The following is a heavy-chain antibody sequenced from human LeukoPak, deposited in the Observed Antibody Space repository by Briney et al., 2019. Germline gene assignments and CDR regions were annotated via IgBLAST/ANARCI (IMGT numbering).Heavy chain of an antibody. CDR1: GFTFSSYG. V-gene: IGHV3-30*02. J-gene: IGHJ4*02. D-gene: IGHD3-10*01. Sequence: GGSLRLSCAASGFTFSSYGMHWVRQAPGKGLEWVVFIRYDGSNKYYADPVKGRFTISRDNSKNTLYLQMNSLRAEDTAVYYCAKVTDYYGSGSYPDFDYWGQGTLVTVSS. CDR2: IRYDGSNK. CDR3: AKVTDYYGSGSYPDFDY.